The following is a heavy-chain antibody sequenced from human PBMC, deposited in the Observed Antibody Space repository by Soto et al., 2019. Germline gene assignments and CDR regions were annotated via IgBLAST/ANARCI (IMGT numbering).Heavy chain of an antibody. J-gene: IGHJ6*02. Sequence: GGSLRLSCAASGFTFSSYSMNWVRQAPGKGLEWVSSISSSSSYIYYADSVKGRFTISRDNAKNSLYLQMNSLRAEDTAVYYCARWSLIAAAGTYYYYGMDVWGQGTTVTVSS. CDR3: ARWSLIAAAGTYYYYGMDV. CDR2: ISSSSSYI. V-gene: IGHV3-21*01. D-gene: IGHD6-13*01. CDR1: GFTFSSYS.